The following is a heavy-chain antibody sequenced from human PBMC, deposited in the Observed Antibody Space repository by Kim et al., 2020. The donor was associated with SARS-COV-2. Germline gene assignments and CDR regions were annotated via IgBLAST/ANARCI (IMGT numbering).Heavy chain of an antibody. Sequence: SETLSLTCTVSGGSINSGIYSWSWIRQPAGKGLEWIGRIYTSGSTNYNPSLKSRVTISVDTSKNQFSLKLSSVTAADTAVYFCARGRYDILTGQGDYFDYWGQGTLVTVSS. CDR2: IYTSGST. V-gene: IGHV4-61*02. CDR1: GGSINSGIYS. D-gene: IGHD3-9*01. J-gene: IGHJ4*02. CDR3: ARGRYDILTGQGDYFDY.